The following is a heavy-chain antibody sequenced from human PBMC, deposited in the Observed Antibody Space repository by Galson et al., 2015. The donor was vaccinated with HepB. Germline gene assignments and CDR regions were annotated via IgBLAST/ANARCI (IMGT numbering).Heavy chain of an antibody. J-gene: IGHJ3*02. CDR1: GFSLSTSGVG. CDR2: IYWDDDK. D-gene: IGHD2-15*01. V-gene: IGHV2-5*02. CDR3: AHKTGYCSGGSCYDAFDI. Sequence: PALVKPTQTLTLTCTFSGFSLSTSGVGVGWIRQPPGKALEWLALIYWDDDKRYSPPLKSRLTITKDTSKNQVVLTMTNMDPVDTATYYCAHKTGYCSGGSCYDAFDIWGQGTMVTVSS.